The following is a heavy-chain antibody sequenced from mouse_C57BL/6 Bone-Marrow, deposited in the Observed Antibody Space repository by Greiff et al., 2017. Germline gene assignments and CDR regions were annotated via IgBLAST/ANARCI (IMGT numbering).Heavy chain of an antibody. J-gene: IGHJ3*01. V-gene: IGHV5-2*01. D-gene: IGHD4-1*02. CDR2: INSGGGST. CDR1: EYEFPSHD. Sequence: VQLQQSGGGLVQPGESLKLSCESNEYEFPSHDMSWVRKTPEKRLELVAAINSGGGSTYYPDTMERRFIISRDNTKKTLYLQMSSLRSEDTALYYCARLQLGLWFAYWGQGTLVTVSA. CDR3: ARLQLGLWFAY.